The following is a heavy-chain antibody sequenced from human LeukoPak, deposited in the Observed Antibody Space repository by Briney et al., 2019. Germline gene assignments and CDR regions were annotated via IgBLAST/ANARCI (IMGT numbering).Heavy chain of an antibody. Sequence: SETLSLTCTVSGGSTGSNYWSWIRQPPGKGLEWIGYIYYSGSTNYNPSLKSRVTISVDTSKNQFSLKLSSVTAADTAVYYCARTYAGYSSGHTLTLFDYWGQGTLVTVSS. CDR1: GGSTGSNY. J-gene: IGHJ4*02. V-gene: IGHV4-59*01. CDR2: IYYSGST. D-gene: IGHD6-19*01. CDR3: ARTYAGYSSGHTLTLFDY.